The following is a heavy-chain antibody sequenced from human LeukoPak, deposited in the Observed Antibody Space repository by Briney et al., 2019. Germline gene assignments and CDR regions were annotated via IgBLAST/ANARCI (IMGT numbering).Heavy chain of an antibody. CDR3: ARERGGGSSWYTDYGDFDY. Sequence: GASVKVSCKASGYTFTSYGVSWVRQAPGQGLEWMGWINTNTGNPTYAQGFTGRFVFSLDTSVSTAYLQISSLKAEDTAVYYCARERGGGSSWYTDYGDFDYWGQGTLVTVSS. CDR2: INTNTGNP. V-gene: IGHV7-4-1*02. D-gene: IGHD6-13*01. J-gene: IGHJ4*02. CDR1: GYTFTSYG.